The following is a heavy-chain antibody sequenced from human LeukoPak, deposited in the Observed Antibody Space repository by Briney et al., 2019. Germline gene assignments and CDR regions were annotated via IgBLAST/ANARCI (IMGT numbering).Heavy chain of an antibody. D-gene: IGHD3-3*01. CDR3: AREGYVFWSGYIDY. Sequence: SETLSLTPTVSGGSTSSYNGRCIPQPAGRGLEWMWRIYTSGRANYNTSLKSRVTMSADTSKNQFSRKLSSVTAADTDLYYCAREGYVFWSGYIDYWGQGTLVTVTT. CDR1: GGSTSSYN. V-gene: IGHV4-4*07. CDR2: IYTSGRA. J-gene: IGHJ4*02.